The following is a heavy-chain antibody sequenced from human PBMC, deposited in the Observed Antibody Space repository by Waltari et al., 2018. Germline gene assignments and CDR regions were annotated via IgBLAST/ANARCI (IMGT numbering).Heavy chain of an antibody. J-gene: IGHJ6*03. V-gene: IGHV1-2*06. CDR2: INPNSGGT. D-gene: IGHD2-21*01. Sequence: QVQLVQSGAEVKKPGASVKVSCKASGYTFTGYYMHWVRQAPGQGLEWMGRINPNSGGTNYAQKFQGRVTMTRDTSISTAYMELSRLRSDDTAVYYCARDCGGDCYYYYYMDVWGKGTTVTVSS. CDR3: ARDCGGDCYYYYYMDV. CDR1: GYTFTGYY.